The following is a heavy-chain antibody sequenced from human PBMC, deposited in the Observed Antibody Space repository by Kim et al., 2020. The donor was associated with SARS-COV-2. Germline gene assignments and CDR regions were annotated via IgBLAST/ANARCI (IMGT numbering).Heavy chain of an antibody. CDR2: INAGNGNT. CDR3: AREYYDSSGYAFDY. J-gene: IGHJ4*02. V-gene: IGHV1-3*01. D-gene: IGHD3-22*01. Sequence: ASVKVSCKASGYTFTSYAMHGVRQAPGQRLEWMGWINAGNGNTKYSQKFQGRVTITRDTSASTAYMDLSSLRSEDTAVYYCAREYYDSSGYAFDYWGQGTLVTVSS. CDR1: GYTFTSYA.